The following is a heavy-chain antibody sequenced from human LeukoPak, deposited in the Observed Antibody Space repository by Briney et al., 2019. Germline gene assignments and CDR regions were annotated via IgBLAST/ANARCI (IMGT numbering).Heavy chain of an antibody. CDR2: ISSSGSTI. D-gene: IGHD5-18*01. CDR3: ARLLVYGYSYGQFDY. CDR1: GFTFSDYY. J-gene: IGHJ4*02. Sequence: GGSLRPSCAASGFTFSDYYISWIRQAPGKGLEWVSYISSSGSTIYYADSVKGRFTISRDNAKNSLYLQMNSLRAEDTAVYYCARLLVYGYSYGQFDYWGQGTLVTVSS. V-gene: IGHV3-11*01.